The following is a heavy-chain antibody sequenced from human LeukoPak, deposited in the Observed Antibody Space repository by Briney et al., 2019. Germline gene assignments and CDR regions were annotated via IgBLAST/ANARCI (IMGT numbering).Heavy chain of an antibody. CDR1: GGSFSGYY. J-gene: IGHJ4*02. Sequence: LSETLSLTCAVYGGSFSGYYWSWIRQPPGKGLEWIGEINHSGSTNYNPSLKSRVTISVDTSKNQFSLKLSSVTAADTAVYYCAREKYCSGGSCLDYWGQGTLVTVSS. CDR3: AREKYCSGGSCLDY. V-gene: IGHV4-34*01. CDR2: INHSGST. D-gene: IGHD2-15*01.